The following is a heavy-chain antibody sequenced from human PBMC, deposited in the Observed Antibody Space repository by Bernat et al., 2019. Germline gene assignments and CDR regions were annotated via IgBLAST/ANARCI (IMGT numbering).Heavy chain of an antibody. D-gene: IGHD6-6*01. CDR2: ISSSSSYI. Sequence: EVQLVESGGGLVKPGGSLRLSCAASGFTFSSYSMNWVRQAPGKGLEWVSYISSSSSYIYYADSVKGRFTISRDNAKNSLYLQMNSLRAEDSAVYYWARYSSSYYYYYMDVWGKGTTVTVSS. V-gene: IGHV3-21*05. J-gene: IGHJ6*03. CDR1: GFTFSSYS. CDR3: ARYSSSYYYYYMDV.